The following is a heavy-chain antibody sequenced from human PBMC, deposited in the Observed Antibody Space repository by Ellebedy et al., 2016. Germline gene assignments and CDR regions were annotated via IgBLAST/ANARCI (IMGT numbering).Heavy chain of an antibody. CDR2: INAGNGNT. Sequence: ASVKVSCKASGYTFTSYAMHWVRQAPGQRLEWMGWINAGNGNTKYSQKFQGRVTITRDTSASTAYMELSSLRSEDTAVYYCARWVAGRGATDYWGQGTLVTVSS. D-gene: IGHD6-19*01. J-gene: IGHJ4*02. CDR1: GYTFTSYA. V-gene: IGHV1-3*01. CDR3: ARWVAGRGATDY.